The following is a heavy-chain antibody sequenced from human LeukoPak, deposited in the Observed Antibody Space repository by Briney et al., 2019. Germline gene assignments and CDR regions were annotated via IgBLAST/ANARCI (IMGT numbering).Heavy chain of an antibody. V-gene: IGHV1-18*01. D-gene: IGHD6-6*01. Sequence: GASVTVSFKASGYTFTSYGISWVRQAPGQGLQWMGWISAYNGNTNYAQKLQGRVTMTTDTSTSTAYMELRSLRSDDTAVYYCARVRPGYYYMDVWGKGTTVTVSS. J-gene: IGHJ6*03. CDR2: ISAYNGNT. CDR1: GYTFTSYG. CDR3: ARVRPGYYYMDV.